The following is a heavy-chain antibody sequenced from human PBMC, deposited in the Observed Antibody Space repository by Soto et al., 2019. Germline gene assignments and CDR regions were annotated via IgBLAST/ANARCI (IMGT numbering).Heavy chain of an antibody. CDR1: GYTFSNYA. J-gene: IGHJ2*01. CDR3: PRAGDDYTSNWYFDL. CDR2: INAGNGNT. Sequence: QVQLVQSGAEVRKPGASVKVSCRASGYTFSNYAIHWVRQAPGQRLEWMGWINAGNGNTKYSQKFQGRVTITTDTSASTVYMDLSSLRSEDTAVYDCPRAGDDYTSNWYFDLWGRGTLVTVSS. V-gene: IGHV1-3*01. D-gene: IGHD4-4*01.